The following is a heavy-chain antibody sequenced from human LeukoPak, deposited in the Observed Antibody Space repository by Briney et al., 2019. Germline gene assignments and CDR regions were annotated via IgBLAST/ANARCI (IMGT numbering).Heavy chain of an antibody. CDR1: GGSINSGGYF. CDR3: ARQAVVPAAMVDY. CDR2: IYQSGST. J-gene: IGHJ4*02. V-gene: IGHV4-30-2*01. D-gene: IGHD2-2*01. Sequence: PSETPSLTCTVSGGSINSGGYFWSWIRQPPGKGLEWIGYIYQSGSTNYNPSLRSRVTISLDRSKNQFSLKLSSVTAADTAVYYCARQAVVPAAMVDYWGQGTLVTVSS.